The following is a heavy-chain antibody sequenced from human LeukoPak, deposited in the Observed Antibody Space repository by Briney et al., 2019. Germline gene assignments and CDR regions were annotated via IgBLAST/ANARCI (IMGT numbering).Heavy chain of an antibody. D-gene: IGHD1-1*01. V-gene: IGHV3-33*06. CDR2: ILFDGSNK. CDR3: AKDKGGITYVFDY. Sequence: GGSLRLSCAASGFTFTTYGMHWVRQAPGKGLEWVAVILFDGSNKYYADFVKGRFSISRDNSKNTLYLQMNSLRAEDTAVYYCAKDKGGITYVFDYWGQGTLVTVSS. CDR1: GFTFTTYG. J-gene: IGHJ4*02.